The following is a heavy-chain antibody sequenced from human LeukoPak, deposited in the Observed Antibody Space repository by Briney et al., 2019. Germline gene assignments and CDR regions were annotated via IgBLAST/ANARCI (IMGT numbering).Heavy chain of an antibody. Sequence: GGSLRLSCAASGFTFSSYAMSWVRQAPGKGLEWVSAISGSGGSTYYADSVKGRFTNSRGNSKNTLYLQMNSLRAEATAVYYCAKDDNYIRFLSWGQGTLVTVSS. CDR1: GFTFSSYA. V-gene: IGHV3-23*01. CDR3: AKDDNYIRFLS. D-gene: IGHD3-16*01. J-gene: IGHJ5*02. CDR2: ISGSGGST.